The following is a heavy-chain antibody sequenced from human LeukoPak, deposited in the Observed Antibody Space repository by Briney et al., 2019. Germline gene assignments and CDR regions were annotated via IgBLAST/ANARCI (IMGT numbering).Heavy chain of an antibody. D-gene: IGHD4-17*01. CDR3: AKDRYGDTY. CDR2: ISDSGGYT. Sequence: GGSLRLSCTASGFTFRSNGMTWVRQAPEKGLEWVATISDSGGYTYYADSVKGRFTGSRDNSKNTLHLQMNSLRAEDTAVYYCAKDRYGDTYWGQGTLVTVSS. CDR1: GFTFRSNG. V-gene: IGHV3-23*01. J-gene: IGHJ4*02.